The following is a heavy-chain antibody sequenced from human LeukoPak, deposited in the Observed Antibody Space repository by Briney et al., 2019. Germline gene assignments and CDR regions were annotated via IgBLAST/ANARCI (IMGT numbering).Heavy chain of an antibody. D-gene: IGHD3-3*01. J-gene: IGHJ4*02. CDR2: IYTSGST. CDR3: AREGQTFGVVTSFDY. Sequence: SETLSLTCTVSGGSISSGSYYWSWIRQPAGKGLEWIGRIYTSGSTNYNPSLKSRVTISVDTSKNQFSLKLSSVTAADTAVYYCAREGQTFGVVTSFDYWGQGTLVTVSS. CDR1: GGSISSGSYY. V-gene: IGHV4-61*02.